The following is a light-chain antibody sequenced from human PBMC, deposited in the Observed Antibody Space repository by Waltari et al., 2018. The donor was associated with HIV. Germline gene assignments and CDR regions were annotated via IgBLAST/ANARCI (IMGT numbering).Light chain of an antibody. CDR2: GAS. Sequence: EIVLTQSPGTLSLSPGGSATLSCRASQSVSSNSLPWYQHKPGQAPRLLIYGASTRATGVSDRFSGSGSGADFTLIISRMQPEYLAVYYCHQYGSSPGTFGQGTKVEIK. J-gene: IGKJ1*01. CDR1: QSVSSNS. CDR3: HQYGSSPGT. V-gene: IGKV3-20*01.